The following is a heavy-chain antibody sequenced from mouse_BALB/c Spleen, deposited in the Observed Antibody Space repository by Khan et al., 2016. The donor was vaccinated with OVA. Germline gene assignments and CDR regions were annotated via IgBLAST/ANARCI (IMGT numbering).Heavy chain of an antibody. CDR1: GYTFTDYA. V-gene: IGHV1S137*01. Sequence: VQLQESGAELVRPGVSVKISCKGSGYTFTDYAMHWVKQSHAKSLEWIGVISTYYGDVDYSQKFKGKATMTVDRSSSTAYMELARLTSEDSAIYYCAGGGKCAYWGQGTLVTVSA. CDR2: ISTYYGDV. J-gene: IGHJ3*01. D-gene: IGHD1-1*02. CDR3: AGGGKCAY.